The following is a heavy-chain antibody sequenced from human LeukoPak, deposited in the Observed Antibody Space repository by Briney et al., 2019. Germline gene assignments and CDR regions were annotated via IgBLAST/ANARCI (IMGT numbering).Heavy chain of an antibody. J-gene: IGHJ4*02. D-gene: IGHD6-19*01. CDR2: IKKGGRKS. CDR3: ATGAGCGY. V-gene: IGHV3-7*03. CDR1: GFTFSSYW. Sequence: GGTLRLYCAAYGFTFSSYWMRWVRQAQGKGLEGVANIKKGGRKSKYVDSVRGGITISRDNAKNSLYLQMNTLRDEDTAVYYCATGAGCGYWGQGTLVTVSS.